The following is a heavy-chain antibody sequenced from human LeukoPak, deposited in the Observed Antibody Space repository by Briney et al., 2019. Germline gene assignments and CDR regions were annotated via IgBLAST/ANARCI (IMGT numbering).Heavy chain of an antibody. CDR2: INPNTNSA. Sequence: GASVKVSCKASGYSFANYYIHWVRQVPGQGLEWMGIINPNTNSARCAQKFQDRVTMTRDTSTNTGYMELSSLGSEDTAVYYCARGATSTSGWYGTDYWGQGTLVTVSS. V-gene: IGHV1-46*01. CDR3: ARGATSTSGWYGTDY. J-gene: IGHJ4*02. D-gene: IGHD6-19*01. CDR1: GYSFANYY.